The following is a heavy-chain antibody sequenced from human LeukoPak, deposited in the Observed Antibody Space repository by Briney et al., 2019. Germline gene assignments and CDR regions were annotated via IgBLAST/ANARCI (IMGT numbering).Heavy chain of an antibody. CDR2: ISHDGSHK. Sequence: HPGGSLRLSCVASGFTFSSFSMHWVRQAPGNGLEWVAVISHDGSHKSYADSVRGRFTISRDNSKNTLSLQMNTLRHEDTALFYCARDPNRHADYGGDYFDHWGQGTLVTVSS. CDR1: GFTFSSFS. CDR3: ARDPNRHADYGGDYFDH. J-gene: IGHJ4*02. V-gene: IGHV3-30*04. D-gene: IGHD4-23*01.